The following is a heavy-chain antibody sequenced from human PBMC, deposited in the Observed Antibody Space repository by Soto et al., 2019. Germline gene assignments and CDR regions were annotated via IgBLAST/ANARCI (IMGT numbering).Heavy chain of an antibody. CDR2: IFYSGFT. V-gene: IGHV4-39*01. J-gene: IGHJ4*02. CDR1: WQYSSNSNYH. Sequence: PSEPLSVTCTVAWQYSSNSNYHWSWIRQPPGKGLEWIGSIFYSGFTYYNPSLKSRVTISVDRSKTQFSLKLSSVTAADTGVYYCASQQWRATNTPYYYDSSGYYRSPAYWGQGTLVTVSS. D-gene: IGHD3-22*01. CDR3: ASQQWRATNTPYYYDSSGYYRSPAY.